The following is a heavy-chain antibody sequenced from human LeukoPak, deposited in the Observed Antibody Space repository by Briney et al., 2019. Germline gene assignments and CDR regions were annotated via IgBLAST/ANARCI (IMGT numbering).Heavy chain of an antibody. Sequence: SETLSLTCAVYGGSFSGYYWSWIRQPAGKGLEWIGRIYTSGSTNYNPSLKSRVTISVDTSKNQFSLKLSSVTAADTAVYYCARDLGGTSCYDYWGQGTLVTVSS. J-gene: IGHJ4*02. V-gene: IGHV4-4*07. D-gene: IGHD2-2*01. CDR3: ARDLGGTSCYDY. CDR2: IYTSGST. CDR1: GGSFSGYY.